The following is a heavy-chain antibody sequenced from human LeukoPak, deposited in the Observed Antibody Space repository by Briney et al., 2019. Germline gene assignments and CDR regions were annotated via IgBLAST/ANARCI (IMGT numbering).Heavy chain of an antibody. CDR2: IWYDGSNK. Sequence: PGRSLRLSCAASGFTFSSYDMHWVRQAPGKGLEWVAVIWYDGSNKYYADSVKGRFTISRDNSKNTLYLQMNSLRAEDTAVYYCAKDHSSGWWNWFDPWGQGTLVTVSS. D-gene: IGHD6-19*01. CDR3: AKDHSSGWWNWFDP. V-gene: IGHV3-33*06. CDR1: GFTFSSYD. J-gene: IGHJ5*02.